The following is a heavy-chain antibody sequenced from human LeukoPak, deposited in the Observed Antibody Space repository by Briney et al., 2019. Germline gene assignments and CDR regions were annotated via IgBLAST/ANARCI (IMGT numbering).Heavy chain of an antibody. D-gene: IGHD5-24*01. Sequence: GGSLRLSCAASGFTFSSYSMNWVRQAPGKGLEWVSYISSSGSTIYYADSVKGRFTISRDNAKNSLYLQMNSLRAEDTAVYYCARESGYTDAFDIWGQGTMVTVSS. CDR2: ISSSGSTI. V-gene: IGHV3-48*04. CDR3: ARESGYTDAFDI. J-gene: IGHJ3*02. CDR1: GFTFSSYS.